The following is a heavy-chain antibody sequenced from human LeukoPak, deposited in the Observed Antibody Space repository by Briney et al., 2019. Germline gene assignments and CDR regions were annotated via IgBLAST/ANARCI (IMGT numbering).Heavy chain of an antibody. CDR1: GFSFSSYW. CDR2: INSDESTT. Sequence: PGGSLRLSCAASGFSFSSYWMHWVRHAPGKGLVWVSRINSDESTTTYADSVKGRFTISRDNAKNTLYLQMNSLRAENTAVYYCARGSGRNLDYWGQGTLVTVSS. D-gene: IGHD2-15*01. J-gene: IGHJ4*02. V-gene: IGHV3-74*01. CDR3: ARGSGRNLDY.